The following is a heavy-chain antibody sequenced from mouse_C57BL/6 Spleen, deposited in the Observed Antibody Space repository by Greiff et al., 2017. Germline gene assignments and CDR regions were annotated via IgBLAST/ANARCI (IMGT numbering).Heavy chain of an antibody. Sequence: QVQLQQPGAELVRPGASVTLSCKASGYTFTDYEMHWVKQTPVHGLEWIGAIDPETGGTAYNQKFKGKAILTADKSSSTAYMELRSLTSEDSAVYYCTRSWDVNFDYWGQGTTLTVSS. CDR3: TRSWDVNFDY. CDR2: IDPETGGT. CDR1: GYTFTDYE. D-gene: IGHD4-1*01. V-gene: IGHV1-15*01. J-gene: IGHJ2*01.